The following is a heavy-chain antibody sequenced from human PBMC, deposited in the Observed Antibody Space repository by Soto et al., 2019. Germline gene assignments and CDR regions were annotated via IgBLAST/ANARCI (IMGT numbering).Heavy chain of an antibody. J-gene: IGHJ5*02. V-gene: IGHV3-30-3*01. CDR1: GFTFSSYA. D-gene: IGHD3-10*01. CDR2: ISYDGSNK. Sequence: QVQLVESGGGVVQPGRSLRLSCAASGFTFSSYAMHWVRQAPGKGLEWVAVISYDGSNKYYADSVKGRFTISRDNSKNTLYLKMNGLRAEDRAVYYWAGVSKAYGNWSDPGGQGPLVPVSS. CDR3: AGVSKAYGNWSDP.